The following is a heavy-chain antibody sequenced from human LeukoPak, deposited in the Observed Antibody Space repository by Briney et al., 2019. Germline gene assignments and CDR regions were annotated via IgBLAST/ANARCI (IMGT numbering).Heavy chain of an antibody. CDR2: IKEDGSEK. CDR1: GFTFSSNW. CDR3: ARDSADNLD. Sequence: GGSLRLSCAASGFTFSSNWMSWVRQAPGKGLEWVANIKEDGSEKNYVDSVKGRFTISRDNAKNSLYLQMNSLRAEDMALYYCARDSADNLDWGQGTLVTVSS. J-gene: IGHJ4*02. V-gene: IGHV3-7*01. D-gene: IGHD3-9*01.